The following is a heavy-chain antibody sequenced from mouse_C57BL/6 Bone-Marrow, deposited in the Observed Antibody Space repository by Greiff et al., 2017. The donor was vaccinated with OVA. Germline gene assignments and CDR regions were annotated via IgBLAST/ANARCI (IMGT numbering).Heavy chain of an antibody. CDR1: GYSFTGYY. V-gene: IGHV1-42*01. J-gene: IGHJ3*01. D-gene: IGHD3-2*01. CDR3: ARGTDSLGLAY. Sequence: EVQLQQSGPELVKPGASVKISCKASGYSFTGYYMNWVKQSPEKSLEWIGEINPSTGGTTYNQKFKAKATLTVDKSSSTAYMQLKSLTSEDSAVYYGARGTDSLGLAYWGQGTLVTVSA. CDR2: INPSTGGT.